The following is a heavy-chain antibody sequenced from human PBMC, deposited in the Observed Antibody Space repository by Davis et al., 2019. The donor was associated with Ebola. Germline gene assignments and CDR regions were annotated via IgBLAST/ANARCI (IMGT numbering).Heavy chain of an antibody. CDR1: GFTFSDYY. CDR2: ITGDGTTT. D-gene: IGHD3-16*01. CDR3: AKGGGGTDMLFDH. J-gene: IGHJ4*02. V-gene: IGHV3-11*01. Sequence: GESLKISCAASGFTFSDYYMSWIRQAPGKGLEWVSYITGDGTTTYYADSMKGRFAISRDNAKSSLYLQMNSLRAEDTAVYYCAKGGGGTDMLFDHWGQGTLVTVSS.